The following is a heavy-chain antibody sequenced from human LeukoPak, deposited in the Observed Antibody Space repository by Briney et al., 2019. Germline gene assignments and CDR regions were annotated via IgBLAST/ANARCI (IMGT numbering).Heavy chain of an antibody. D-gene: IGHD2-8*01. CDR1: GFTFSSYS. CDR3: AKTFQWYYMDV. CDR2: ISSSTIFI. J-gene: IGHJ6*03. Sequence: PGGSLRLSCAASGFTFSSYSMNWVRQAPGKGLEWVSFISSSTIFIYYADSVKGRFTISRDNSKNTLYLQMNSLRVEDTAVYYCAKTFQWYYMDVWGKGTTVTISS. V-gene: IGHV3-48*01.